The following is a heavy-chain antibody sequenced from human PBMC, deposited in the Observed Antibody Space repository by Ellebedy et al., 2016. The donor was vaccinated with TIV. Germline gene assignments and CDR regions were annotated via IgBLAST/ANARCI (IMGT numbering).Heavy chain of an antibody. V-gene: IGHV3-11*04. CDR2: ISSRDNTI. Sequence: GESLKISCAGSGFTFSDFYMSWIRQAPGKGLEWVSYISSRDNTIFYADSVKGRFTISRDTAKDSLYLQMNSLRAEETAVYYCARDRRFGELFDKYYYGMDVWGQGTTVTVSS. CDR3: ARDRRFGELFDKYYYGMDV. CDR1: GFTFSDFY. J-gene: IGHJ6*02. D-gene: IGHD3-10*01.